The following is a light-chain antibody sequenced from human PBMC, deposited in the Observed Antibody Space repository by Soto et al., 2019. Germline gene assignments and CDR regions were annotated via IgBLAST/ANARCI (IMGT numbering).Light chain of an antibody. J-gene: IGKJ5*01. CDR1: QSVTKS. V-gene: IGKV3-20*01. Sequence: IVLTHSPGTLSFSPGEMATLSFRASQSVTKSLAWYQQKPGQAPRLLIYGASSRATGTPDRFSGSGSGTDFTLTISRLEPEDFAVYYCQQYGSSPPITFGQGTRLEI. CDR3: QQYGSSPPIT. CDR2: GAS.